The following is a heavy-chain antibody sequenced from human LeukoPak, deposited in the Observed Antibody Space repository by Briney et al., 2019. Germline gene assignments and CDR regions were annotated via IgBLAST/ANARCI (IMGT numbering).Heavy chain of an antibody. J-gene: IGHJ4*02. CDR3: AKRIQSAMATGY. CDR2: INPNSGGT. V-gene: IGHV1-2*02. CDR1: GYTFTGYY. D-gene: IGHD5-18*01. Sequence: ASVKVSCKASGYTFTGYYMHWVRQAPGQGLEWMGWINPNSGGTNSAQKFQGRVTMTRDTSISTAYMELSRLTSDDTAVYYCAKRIQSAMATGYWGQGTLVTVSS.